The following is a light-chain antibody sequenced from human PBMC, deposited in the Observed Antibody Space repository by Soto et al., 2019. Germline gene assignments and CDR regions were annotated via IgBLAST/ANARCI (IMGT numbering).Light chain of an antibody. CDR2: DVN. CDR3: CSYAGRYNFWV. V-gene: IGLV2-11*01. Sequence: QSALTQPRSVSGSPGQSVTISCTGTNSDIGGYNYVSWYQQHPGKAPKVMIYDVNRRPSGVPDRFSGSKSGNTASLTISGLQAEDEADSYCCSYAGRYNFWVFGGGTKLTVL. CDR1: NSDIGGYNY. J-gene: IGLJ3*02.